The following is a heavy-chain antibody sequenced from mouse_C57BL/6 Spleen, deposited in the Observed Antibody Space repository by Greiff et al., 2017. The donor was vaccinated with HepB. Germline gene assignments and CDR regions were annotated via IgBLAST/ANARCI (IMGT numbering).Heavy chain of an antibody. J-gene: IGHJ4*01. CDR3: TRTDSNYVGVAMDY. D-gene: IGHD2-5*01. Sequence: VQLQESGAELVRPGASVTLSCKASGYTFTDYEMHWVKQTPVHGLEWIGAIDPETGGTAYNQKFKGKAILTADKSSSTAYMELRSLTSEDSAVYYCTRTDSNYVGVAMDYWGQGTSVTVSS. CDR2: IDPETGGT. V-gene: IGHV1-15*01. CDR1: GYTFTDYE.